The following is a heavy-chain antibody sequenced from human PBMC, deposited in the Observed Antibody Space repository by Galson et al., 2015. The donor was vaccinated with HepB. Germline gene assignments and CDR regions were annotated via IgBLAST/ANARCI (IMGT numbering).Heavy chain of an antibody. D-gene: IGHD3-22*01. CDR3: ARGKTFRANYYDSSGYFRNFGGGYYGMDV. Sequence: LTCAVYGGSFSGYYWSWIRRPPGKGLEWIGEINHSGSTNYNPSLKSRVTISVDTSKNQFSLRLSSVTAADTAVYYCARGKTFRANYYDSSGYFRNFGGGYYGMDVWGQGTTVTVSS. V-gene: IGHV4-34*01. J-gene: IGHJ6*02. CDR2: INHSGST. CDR1: GGSFSGYY.